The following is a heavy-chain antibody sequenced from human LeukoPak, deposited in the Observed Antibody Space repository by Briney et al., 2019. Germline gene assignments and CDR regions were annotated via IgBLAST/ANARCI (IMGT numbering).Heavy chain of an antibody. Sequence: SETLSLTCTVPGGSISSSSYYWGWIRQPPGKGLEWIGSIYYSGSTYYNPSLKSRVTISVDTSKNQFSLKLSSVTAADTAVYYCANYGVVLATYGSPSPFVYWGQGTLVTVSS. CDR1: GGSISSSSYY. J-gene: IGHJ4*02. V-gene: IGHV4-39*07. CDR3: ANYGVVLATYGSPSPFVY. D-gene: IGHD3-16*01. CDR2: IYYSGST.